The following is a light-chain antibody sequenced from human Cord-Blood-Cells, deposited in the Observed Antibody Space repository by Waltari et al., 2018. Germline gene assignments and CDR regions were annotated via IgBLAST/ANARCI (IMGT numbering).Light chain of an antibody. J-gene: IGLJ3*02. CDR1: SRDVGSYNL. CDR3: CSYAGSSTWV. CDR2: EGS. Sequence: QSALPQPASASGSPGQSIPIPCTGTSRDVGSYNLLPWYQQHPGKAPNLMIYEGSKRPSGVSNRFSGSKSGNTASLTISGLQAEDEADYYCCSYAGSSTWVFGGGTKLTVL. V-gene: IGLV2-23*01.